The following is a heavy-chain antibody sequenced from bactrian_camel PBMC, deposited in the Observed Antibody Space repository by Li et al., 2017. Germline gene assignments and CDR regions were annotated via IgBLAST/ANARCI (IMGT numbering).Heavy chain of an antibody. Sequence: VQLVESGGGLVQPGGSLRLSCAASGFTFSDYTMTWVRQAPGKRLERVSDINSSGRSTNYADSVKGRFAISRDNAKNTLYLQMNSLTTEDTGVYYCVRGGTWGAGYGQGTQVTVS. CDR1: GFTFSDYT. CDR2: INSSGRST. D-gene: IGHD5*01. J-gene: IGHJ4*01. V-gene: IGHV3S42*01.